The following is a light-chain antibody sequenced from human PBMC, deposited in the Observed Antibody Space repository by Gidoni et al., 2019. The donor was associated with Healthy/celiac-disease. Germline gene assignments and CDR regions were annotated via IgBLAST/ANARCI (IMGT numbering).Light chain of an antibody. V-gene: IGKV3-11*01. CDR2: DAS. Sequence: EIVLTQSPATLSLSPGESATLSCRASQSVSSYLAWYQQTPGQAPRLLRYDASNRATGIPARFSGSGSGTDFTLTISSLEPEDFAVYYCQQRSNWPSITVGQGTRLEIK. CDR3: QQRSNWPSIT. CDR1: QSVSSY. J-gene: IGKJ5*01.